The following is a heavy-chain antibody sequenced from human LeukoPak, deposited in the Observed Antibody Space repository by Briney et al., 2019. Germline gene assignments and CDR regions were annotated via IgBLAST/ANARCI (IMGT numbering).Heavy chain of an antibody. D-gene: IGHD1-26*01. V-gene: IGHV1-2*06. J-gene: IGHJ4*02. Sequence: ASVKVSCKASGYTFTGYQMHWVRQAPGQGLEWMGRINPNSGGTNYAQKFQGRVTMTRDTSISTAYMELSRLRSDDTAVYYCARVGGSYLVGRFFDYWGQGTLVTVSS. CDR3: ARVGGSYLVGRFFDY. CDR2: INPNSGGT. CDR1: GYTFTGYQ.